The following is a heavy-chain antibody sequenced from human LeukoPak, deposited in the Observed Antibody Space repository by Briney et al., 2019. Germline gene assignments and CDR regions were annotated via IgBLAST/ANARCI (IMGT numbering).Heavy chain of an antibody. CDR3: ARRGYYDSSGYSDY. D-gene: IGHD3-22*01. CDR2: IYYSGST. CDR1: GGSMSSSSYY. Sequence: SETLSLTCGVSGGSMSSSSYYWGWIRQPPGKGLEWIGSIYYSGSTNYNPSLKSRVTISVDKSKNQFSLKLSSVTAADTAVYYCARRGYYDSSGYSDYWGQGTLVTVSS. V-gene: IGHV4-39*07. J-gene: IGHJ4*02.